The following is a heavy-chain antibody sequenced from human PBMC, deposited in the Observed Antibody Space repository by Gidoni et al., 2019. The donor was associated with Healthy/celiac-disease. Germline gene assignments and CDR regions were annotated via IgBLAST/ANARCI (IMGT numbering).Heavy chain of an antibody. CDR3: ARDVSVGATRGFDI. CDR1: GGSISSGGYY. J-gene: IGHJ3*02. CDR2: IYYSGRT. Sequence: KPSQTLSLTCTVSGGSISSGGYYWSWIRQHPGKGLEWIGYIYYSGRTYYNPSLKSRVTISVDTSKNQFSLKLSSVTAADTAVYYCARDVSVGATRGFDIWGQGTMVTVSS. D-gene: IGHD1-26*01. V-gene: IGHV4-31*03.